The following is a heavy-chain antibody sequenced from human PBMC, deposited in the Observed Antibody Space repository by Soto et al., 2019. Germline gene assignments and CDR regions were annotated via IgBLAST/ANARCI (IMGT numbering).Heavy chain of an antibody. J-gene: IGHJ6*03. V-gene: IGHV6-1*01. Sequence: SQTLSLTCAISGDSVSSNSAAWNWIRLSPSRGLEWLARTYYRSRWYNDYAVSVRSRITVNPDTSKNQFSLQLTSVTPEDTAVYYCAGTTSHQWYYMDGWGKATTVTVSS. D-gene: IGHD1-7*01. CDR2: TYYRSRWYN. CDR3: AGTTSHQWYYMDG. CDR1: GDSVSSNSAA.